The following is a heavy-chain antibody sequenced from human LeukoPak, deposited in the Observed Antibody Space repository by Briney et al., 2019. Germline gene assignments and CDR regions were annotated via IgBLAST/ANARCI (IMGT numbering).Heavy chain of an antibody. D-gene: IGHD5-18*01. V-gene: IGHV4-61*01. Sequence: SETLSLTCTVSGGSVSSGSYYWTWIRQAPGKGLEWIGYIYYSGSTNYNPSLKSRATISVDTSKNQFSLKLSSVTAADTAVYYCARGGFVDTAMGLDYWGQGTLVTVSS. J-gene: IGHJ4*02. CDR2: IYYSGST. CDR3: ARGGFVDTAMGLDY. CDR1: GGSVSSGSYY.